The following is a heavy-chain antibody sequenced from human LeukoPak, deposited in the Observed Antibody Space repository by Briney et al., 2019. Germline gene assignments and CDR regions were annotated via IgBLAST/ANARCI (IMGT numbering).Heavy chain of an antibody. CDR1: GGSISSYY. D-gene: IGHD6-13*01. Sequence: SETLSLTCTVSGGSISSYYWSWIRQPPGKGLEWIGYIYYSGSTNYNPSLKSRVTISVDTSKNHISLNLNSVTAADTAVYYCARVGSSWPHYYFDYWGQGALVTVSS. J-gene: IGHJ4*02. CDR3: ARVGSSWPHYYFDY. V-gene: IGHV4-59*12. CDR2: IYYSGST.